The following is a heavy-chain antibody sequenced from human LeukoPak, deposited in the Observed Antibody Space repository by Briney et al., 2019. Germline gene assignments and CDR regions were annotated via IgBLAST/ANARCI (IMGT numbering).Heavy chain of an antibody. CDR1: GFTFSSYW. V-gene: IGHV3-74*01. D-gene: IGHD4-23*01. J-gene: IGHJ4*02. CDR3: AREVYGGNCDLDC. Sequence: GGSLRLSCAASGFTFSSYWMHWVRQAPGKGLVWVSRTNTDESSTSYADSVKGRFTISRDNAKNTLYLQMNSLRAEDTAVYYCAREVYGGNCDLDCWGQGTLVTVSS. CDR2: TNTDESST.